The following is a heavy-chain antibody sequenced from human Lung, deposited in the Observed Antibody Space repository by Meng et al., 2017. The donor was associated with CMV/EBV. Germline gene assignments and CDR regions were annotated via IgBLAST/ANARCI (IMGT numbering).Heavy chain of an antibody. Sequence: SETLSLXXTVSGGSISSYYWSWIRQPPGKGLEWIGYVHYSGSTNYNPSLKSRVTISLDTSKNQFSLRLSSVTAADTAVYFCARFLDSWFYFDSWGQGNPVTGAS. J-gene: IGHJ4*02. CDR2: VHYSGST. D-gene: IGHD6-13*01. V-gene: IGHV4-59*01. CDR1: GGSISSYY. CDR3: ARFLDSWFYFDS.